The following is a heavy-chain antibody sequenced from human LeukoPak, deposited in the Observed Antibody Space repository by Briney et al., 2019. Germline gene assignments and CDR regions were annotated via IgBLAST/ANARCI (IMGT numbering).Heavy chain of an antibody. Sequence: ASVKVSCKASGYTFSRYDINWVRQATGQGLEWMGWISAYNGNTNYAQRLQGRVTMTTDTSTSTAYMELRSLRSDDTAVYYCARDWGRVSDYWGQGTLVTVSS. CDR2: ISAYNGNT. CDR3: ARDWGRVSDY. D-gene: IGHD3-16*01. CDR1: GYTFSRYD. J-gene: IGHJ4*02. V-gene: IGHV1-18*01.